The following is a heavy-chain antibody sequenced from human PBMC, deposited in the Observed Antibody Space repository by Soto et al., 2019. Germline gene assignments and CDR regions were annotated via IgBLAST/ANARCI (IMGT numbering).Heavy chain of an antibody. CDR1: GFTFSSYG. Sequence: GGSLRLSCAASGFTFSSYGMHWVRQAPGKGLEWVAVISYDGSNKYYADSVKGRFTISRDNSKNTLYLQMNSLRAEDTAVYYCAKDRNDYGGNCDYWGQGTLVTVSS. J-gene: IGHJ4*02. CDR3: AKDRNDYGGNCDY. V-gene: IGHV3-30*18. CDR2: ISYDGSNK. D-gene: IGHD4-17*01.